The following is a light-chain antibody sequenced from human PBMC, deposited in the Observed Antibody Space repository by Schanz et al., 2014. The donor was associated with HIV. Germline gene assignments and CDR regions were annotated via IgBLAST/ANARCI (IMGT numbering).Light chain of an antibody. J-gene: IGLJ3*02. CDR1: SSDVGGYNY. V-gene: IGLV2-14*03. Sequence: QSALTQPASVSGSLGQSITISCTGTSSDVGGYNYVSWYQQHPGKAPKLMIYDVSDRPSGVSNRFSGSKSGTSASLAITGLQAEDEADYYCQSYDSSLGGVFGGGTKLTVL. CDR2: DVS. CDR3: QSYDSSLGGV.